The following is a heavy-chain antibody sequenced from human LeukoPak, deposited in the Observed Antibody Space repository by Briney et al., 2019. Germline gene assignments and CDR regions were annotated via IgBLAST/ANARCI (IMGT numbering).Heavy chain of an antibody. CDR1: GYIVSGKY. CDR2: IYSGGRT. Sequence: PGGSLRLSCAVSGYIVSGKYMGWVRQAPGKGLEYLSVIYSGGRTYYIDSVKGRFTISRDNSKNTLYLQMNSLRVEDTAVYYCVTPGPTVTGGFEYWGQGTLVTVSS. J-gene: IGHJ4*02. V-gene: IGHV3-53*01. CDR3: VTPGPTVTGGFEY. D-gene: IGHD4-17*01.